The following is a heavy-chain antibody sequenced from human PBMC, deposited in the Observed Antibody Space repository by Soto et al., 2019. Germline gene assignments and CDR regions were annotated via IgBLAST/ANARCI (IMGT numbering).Heavy chain of an antibody. Sequence: PSETLSLTCTVSGASISVHSYYWTWIRQPPGKGLEWIGSSYYSGTTYFNPSLKSRATISVDTSKNQFSLRLTSVTAAGTAIYYCTSLYNWNDNYFDPWGPGALVTVSS. J-gene: IGHJ5*02. CDR3: TSLYNWNDNYFDP. D-gene: IGHD1-20*01. CDR1: GASISVHSYY. CDR2: SYYSGTT. V-gene: IGHV4-39*01.